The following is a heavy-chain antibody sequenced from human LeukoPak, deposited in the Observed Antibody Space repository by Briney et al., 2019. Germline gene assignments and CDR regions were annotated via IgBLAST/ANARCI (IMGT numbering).Heavy chain of an antibody. V-gene: IGHV3-30*02. CDR1: GFTFSSYG. CDR2: IRYDGSNK. Sequence: PGGSLRLSCAASGFTFSSYGMHWVRQAPGKGLEWGAFIRYDGSNKYYADSVKGRFTISRGNPKNTLYLQTNSLRAADTAVYYCEKDHLEHTYWGQGTLVTVSS. J-gene: IGHJ4*02. D-gene: IGHD1/OR15-1a*01. CDR3: EKDHLEHTY.